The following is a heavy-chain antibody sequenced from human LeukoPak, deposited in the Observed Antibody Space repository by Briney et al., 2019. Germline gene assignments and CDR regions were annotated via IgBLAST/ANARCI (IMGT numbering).Heavy chain of an antibody. V-gene: IGHV3-23*01. J-gene: IGHJ4*02. CDR1: GFTFTTYA. CDR2: ISGSGGSK. D-gene: IGHD6-13*01. CDR3: ATGFRAASGKYFFDF. Sequence: PGGSLRLSCEASGFTFTTYAMNWVRQAPGKGLEGVTGISGSGGSKYRADSVKGRFTITRDNSKTRVYLQMNSLRDDDTAVYYCATGFRAASGKYFFDFWGRGTLVTVSS.